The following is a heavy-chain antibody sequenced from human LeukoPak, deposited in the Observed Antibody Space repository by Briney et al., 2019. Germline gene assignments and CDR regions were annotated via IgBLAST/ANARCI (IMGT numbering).Heavy chain of an antibody. CDR1: GFTFSSYG. Sequence: PGGSLRLSCAASGFTFSSYGMHWVRQAPGKGLEWVAVIWYDGSNKYYADSVKGRFTISRDNSKNTLYLQMNSLRAEDTAVYYCAREGYCTNGVCPRAPSRFDPWGQGTLVTVSS. CDR2: IWYDGSNK. D-gene: IGHD2-8*01. V-gene: IGHV3-33*01. CDR3: AREGYCTNGVCPRAPSRFDP. J-gene: IGHJ5*02.